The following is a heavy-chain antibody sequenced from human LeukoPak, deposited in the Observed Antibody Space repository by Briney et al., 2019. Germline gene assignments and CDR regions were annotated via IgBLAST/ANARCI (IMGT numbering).Heavy chain of an antibody. D-gene: IGHD1-26*01. CDR3: SRESGPFCPFGY. CDR1: GGSISGTNW. V-gene: IGHV4/OR15-8*02. J-gene: IGHJ4*02. CDR2: ISLAGQT. Sequence: SETLSLTCGVSGGSISGTNWWSWVRQPPGQGREWIGEISLAGQTNYNPSLNGRGTMSLDKSSNQLSLHLTSVTAADTATYFCSRESGPFCPFGYWGQGTLVIVSS.